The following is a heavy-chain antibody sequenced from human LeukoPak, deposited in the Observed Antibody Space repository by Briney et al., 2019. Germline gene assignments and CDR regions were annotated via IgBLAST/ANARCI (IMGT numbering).Heavy chain of an antibody. D-gene: IGHD2-15*01. CDR3: ARRATQYFDF. V-gene: IGHV5-51*01. Sequence: GESLKISCKGSGYKFTNYWIGWVRRMPGKGLEWMGIIYPDDSETTYGPSFQGQVTISADKSTTTAYLQWRSLKASDTAIYYCARRATQYFDFWGQGTLVTISS. CDR1: GYKFTNYW. CDR2: IYPDDSET. J-gene: IGHJ4*02.